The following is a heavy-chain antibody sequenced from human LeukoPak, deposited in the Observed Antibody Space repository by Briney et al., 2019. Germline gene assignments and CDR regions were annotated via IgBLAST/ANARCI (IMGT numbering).Heavy chain of an antibody. CDR3: ASSEELWFGELPGY. V-gene: IGHV3-33*01. J-gene: IGHJ4*02. D-gene: IGHD3-10*01. CDR2: IWYDGSNK. CDR1: GFTFSSYG. Sequence: GGSLRLSCAASGFTFSSYGMHWVRQAPGKGLEWVADIWYDGSNKYYADSVKGRFTISRDNSKNTLYLQMNSLRAEDTAVYYCASSEELWFGELPGYWGQGTLVTVSS.